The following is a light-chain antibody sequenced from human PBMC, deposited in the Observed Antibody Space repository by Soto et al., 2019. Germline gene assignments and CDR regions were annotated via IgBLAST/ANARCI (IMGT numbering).Light chain of an antibody. V-gene: IGLV6-57*03. CDR1: SGSIASNY. CDR3: QSYDSSNLWV. J-gene: IGLJ3*02. CDR2: EDN. Sequence: NFMLTQPHSVSESPGKTVTISCTRSSGSIASNYVQWYQQRPGSAPTTVIYEDNQRPSGVPDRCSGSIDSSSNSASLTISGLKTEDEADYYWQSYDSSNLWVFGGGTKLTVL.